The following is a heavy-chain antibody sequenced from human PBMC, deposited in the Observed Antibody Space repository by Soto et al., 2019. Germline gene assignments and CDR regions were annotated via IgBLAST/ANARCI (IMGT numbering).Heavy chain of an antibody. J-gene: IGHJ5*02. D-gene: IGHD1-7*01. CDR3: ARGYNWNLTYWFDP. CDR1: GGSISSGGYY. V-gene: IGHV4-31*01. CDR2: IYYSGST. Sequence: QVQLQESGPGLVKPSQTLSLTCTVSGGSISSGGYYWSWIRQHPGKGLEWIGYIYYSGSTYYNPSLKSLVTISVDTSKNQFSLKLSSVTAADTAVYYCARGYNWNLTYWFDPWGQGTLVTVSS.